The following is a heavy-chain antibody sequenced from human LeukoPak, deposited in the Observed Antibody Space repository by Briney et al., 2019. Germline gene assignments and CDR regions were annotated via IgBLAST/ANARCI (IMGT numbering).Heavy chain of an antibody. CDR3: ARQYIVVVPAAYFDY. CDR1: GGSISSSSYY. Sequence: PSETLSLTCTVSGGSISSSSYYWGWIRQPSGKGLEWIGSIYYSGSTYYNPSLKSRVTISVDTSKNQFSLKLGSVTAADTAVYYCARQYIVVVPAAYFDYWGQGTLVTVSS. CDR2: IYYSGST. V-gene: IGHV4-39*01. D-gene: IGHD2-2*01. J-gene: IGHJ4*02.